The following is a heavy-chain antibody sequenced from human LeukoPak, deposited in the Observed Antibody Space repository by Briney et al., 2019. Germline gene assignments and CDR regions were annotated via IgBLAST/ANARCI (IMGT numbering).Heavy chain of an antibody. J-gene: IGHJ4*02. CDR2: INHSGST. CDR1: GGSFSGYY. Sequence: SETLSLTCAVYGGSFSGYYWSWIRQPPGKGLEWIGEINHSGSTNYNPSLKSRVTISVDTSKNQFSLKLSSVTAADTAVYYCATCRVPWGYNHFDYWGQGTLVTVSS. V-gene: IGHV4-34*01. CDR3: ATCRVPWGYNHFDY. D-gene: IGHD5-24*01.